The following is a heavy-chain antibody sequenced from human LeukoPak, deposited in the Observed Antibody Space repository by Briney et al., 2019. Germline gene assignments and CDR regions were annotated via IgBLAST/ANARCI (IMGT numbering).Heavy chain of an antibody. J-gene: IGHJ5*01. V-gene: IGHV3-7*01. CDR3: AGERPSSSWDDF. D-gene: IGHD6-13*01. CDR1: EFTFSTYL. CDR2: IKQDGSEK. Sequence: GGSLRLSCAASEFTFSTYLMTWVRQAPGKGLEWVANIKQDGSEKYYADSVRGRFTISRDNGKKSLYLQMNSLRVEDTAVYYCAGERPSSSWDDFWGQGTLVTVSS.